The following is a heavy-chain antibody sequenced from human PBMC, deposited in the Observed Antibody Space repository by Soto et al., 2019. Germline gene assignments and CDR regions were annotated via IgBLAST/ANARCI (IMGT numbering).Heavy chain of an antibody. J-gene: IGHJ5*02. D-gene: IGHD1-7*01. CDR2: IYYSGST. CDR3: ARRYNWNYGVFDP. V-gene: IGHV4-59*08. CDR1: GGSISSYY. Sequence: SETLSLTCTVSGGSISSYYWSWIRQPPGKGLEWIGYIYYSGSTNYNPSLKSRVTISVDTSKNQFSLKLSSVTAADTAVYYCARRYNWNYGVFDPWGQGTLVTVSS.